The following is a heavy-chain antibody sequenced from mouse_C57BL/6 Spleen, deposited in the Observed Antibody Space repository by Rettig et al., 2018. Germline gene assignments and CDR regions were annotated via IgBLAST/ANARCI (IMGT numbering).Heavy chain of an antibody. CDR2: IWGVGST. CDR3: ASVYDGYAFAY. Sequence: LTSYGVDWVRQSPGKGLEWLGVIWGVGSTNYNSALKSRLSISKDNSKSQVFLKMNSLQTDDTAIYYCASVYDGYAFAYWGQGILVTVS. J-gene: IGHJ3*01. D-gene: IGHD2-3*01. CDR1: LTSYG. V-gene: IGHV2-6*01.